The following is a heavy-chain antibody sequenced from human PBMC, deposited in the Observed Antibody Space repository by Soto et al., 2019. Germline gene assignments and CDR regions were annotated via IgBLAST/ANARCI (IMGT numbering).Heavy chain of an antibody. CDR1: GGTFSSYT. D-gene: IGHD1-26*01. CDR2: IIPILGIA. J-gene: IGHJ4*02. V-gene: IGHV1-69*04. CDR3: ARDVGLVGADY. Sequence: ASVKVSCKASGGTFSSYTISWVRQAPGQGLEWMGRIIPILGIANYAQKFQGRVTITADKSTSTAYMELSSLRSEDTAVYCCARDVGLVGADYWGQGTLVTVSS.